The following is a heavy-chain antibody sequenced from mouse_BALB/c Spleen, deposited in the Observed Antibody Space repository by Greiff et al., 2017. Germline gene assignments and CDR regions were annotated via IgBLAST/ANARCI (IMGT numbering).Heavy chain of an antibody. D-gene: IGHD2-4*01. Sequence: EVQLQESGPGLVKPSQSLSLTCSVTGYSITSGYYWNWIRQFPGNKLEWMGYISYDGSNNYNPSLKNRISITRDTSKNQFFLKLNSVTTEDTATYYCARGGDYDAYFDYWGQGTTLTVSS. J-gene: IGHJ2*01. V-gene: IGHV3-6*02. CDR3: ARGGDYDAYFDY. CDR1: GYSITSGYY. CDR2: ISYDGSN.